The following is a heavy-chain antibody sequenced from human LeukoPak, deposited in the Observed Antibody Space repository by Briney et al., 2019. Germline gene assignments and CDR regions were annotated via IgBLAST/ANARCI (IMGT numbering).Heavy chain of an antibody. J-gene: IGHJ5*02. CDR2: VFYSGST. V-gene: IGHV4-59*01. Sequence: SETLSLTCAVYGGSFSGYYWSWIRQPPGKGLEWIGYVFYSGSTTYNPSLKRRVTMSVDTSKNQFSLKLSSVTAADTAVYYCAKEGYCSGGSCLGLGLFDPWGQGILVTVSS. D-gene: IGHD2-15*01. CDR1: GGSFSGYY. CDR3: AKEGYCSGGSCLGLGLFDP.